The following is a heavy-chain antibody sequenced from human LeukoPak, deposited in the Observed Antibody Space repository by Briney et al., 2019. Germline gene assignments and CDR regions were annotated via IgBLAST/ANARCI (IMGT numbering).Heavy chain of an antibody. J-gene: IGHJ6*03. CDR3: ARVSTIFRVVRYYYYYMDV. CDR2: IYYSGST. CDR1: GGSISSYY. D-gene: IGHD3-3*01. V-gene: IGHV4-59*08. Sequence: SETLSLTCTLSGGSISSYYWSWIRQPPGKGLEWIGYIYYSGSTNYNPSLKSRVTISVDTSKNQFSLKLSSVTAADTAVYYCARVSTIFRVVRYYYYYMDVWGKGTTVTVSS.